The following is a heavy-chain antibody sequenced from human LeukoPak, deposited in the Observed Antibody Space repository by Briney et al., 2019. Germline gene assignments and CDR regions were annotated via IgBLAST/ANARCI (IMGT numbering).Heavy chain of an antibody. CDR1: GFPFSDFA. CDR2: ISGGGDNT. J-gene: IGHJ6*03. CDR3: AKFEGALLGNYYMDV. V-gene: IGHV3-23*01. Sequence: PGGPLSLSCAVSGFPFSDFAMSWVRQAPGKGLEWVSTISGGGDNTYFADSVKGRFTISRDNSKNTLFLQMVGLRAEDTAVYYCAKFEGALLGNYYMDVWGKGTTVTVSS.